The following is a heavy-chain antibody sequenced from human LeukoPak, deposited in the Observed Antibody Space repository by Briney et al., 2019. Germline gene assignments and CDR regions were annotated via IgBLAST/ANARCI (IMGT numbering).Heavy chain of an antibody. CDR2: ISATAT. V-gene: IGHV3-23*01. CDR3: AKGQGSGSYPLDY. J-gene: IGHJ4*02. D-gene: IGHD3-16*02. CDR1: GFTFSSYA. Sequence: GGSLRPSCAASGFTFSSYAMSWVRQAPGKGLEWVSLISATATYYADSVKGRFTISRDISRNTLYLQMNSLRADDTAVYYCAKGQGSGSYPLDYWGQGTLVTVSS.